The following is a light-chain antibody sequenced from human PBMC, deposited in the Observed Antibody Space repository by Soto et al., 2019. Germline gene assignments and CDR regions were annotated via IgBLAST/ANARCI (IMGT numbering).Light chain of an antibody. CDR1: SSNIGSNY. V-gene: IGLV1-47*01. Sequence: QSVLTQPPSAYGTPGQRVTISCSGSSSNIGSNYVYWYQQLPGTAPKLLIYRNNQRPSGVPDRFSGSKSGTSASLAISGLRSEDEANYYCAAWDVSLSGVAFGGGTKLTVL. CDR3: AAWDVSLSGVA. J-gene: IGLJ3*02. CDR2: RNN.